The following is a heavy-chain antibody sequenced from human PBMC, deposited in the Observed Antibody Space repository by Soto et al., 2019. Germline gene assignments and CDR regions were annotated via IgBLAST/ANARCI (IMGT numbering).Heavy chain of an antibody. CDR2: INHSGST. J-gene: IGHJ3*02. CDR3: ARVRSAYEYPMTTVTGGSCDI. V-gene: IGHV4-34*01. CDR1: GGSFSGYY. D-gene: IGHD4-17*01. Sequence: QVQLQQWGAGLLKPSETLSLTCAVYGGSFSGYYWSWIRQPPGQGLEWIGEINHSGSTTYNPSLNSRVSISVDTSKNQFSLTLSSVTAAATAVYYYARVRSAYEYPMTTVTGGSCDIWGKGTMVTVSS.